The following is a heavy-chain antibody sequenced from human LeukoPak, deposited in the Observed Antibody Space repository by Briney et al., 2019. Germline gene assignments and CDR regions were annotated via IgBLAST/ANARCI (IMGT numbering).Heavy chain of an antibody. J-gene: IGHJ4*02. Sequence: GGSLRLSCGASGFSLSNYWMNWVRQAPGKGLEWVANIKQDGSEKYYVDSVKGRFTISRDNAKNSLYLQMNSLRAEDTALYYCAAGGIIDFWGQGTLVTVPS. V-gene: IGHV3-7*01. CDR1: GFSLSNYW. CDR2: IKQDGSEK. CDR3: AAGGIIDF. D-gene: IGHD3-16*01.